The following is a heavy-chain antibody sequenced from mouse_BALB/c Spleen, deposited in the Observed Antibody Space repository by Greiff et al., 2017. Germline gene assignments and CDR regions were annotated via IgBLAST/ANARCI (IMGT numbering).Heavy chain of an antibody. CDR2: IDPANGNT. Sequence: EVKLQESGAELVKPGASVKLSCTASGFNIKDTYMPWVKQRPEQGLEWIGRIDPANGNTKYDPKFQGKATITADTSSNTAYLQLSSLTSEDTAVYYCASSYDGYWFAYWGQGTLVTVSA. D-gene: IGHD2-3*01. V-gene: IGHV14-3*02. CDR1: GFNIKDTY. J-gene: IGHJ3*01. CDR3: ASSYDGYWFAY.